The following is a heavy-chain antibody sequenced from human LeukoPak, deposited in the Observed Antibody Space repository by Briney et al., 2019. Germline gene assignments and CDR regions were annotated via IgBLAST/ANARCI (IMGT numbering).Heavy chain of an antibody. CDR3: ARGTRGPLVRRITIFDY. Sequence: SETLSLTCSVSSGSMSSHYWSWIRQPPGKGLEWIGYIYNNESTNYNPSLRGRVTISVGTSENQFSLKLTSVTAADTAVYYCARGTRGPLVRRITIFDYWGQGTLVTVSS. J-gene: IGHJ4*02. D-gene: IGHD3-10*01. CDR2: IYNNEST. V-gene: IGHV4-59*11. CDR1: SGSMSSHY.